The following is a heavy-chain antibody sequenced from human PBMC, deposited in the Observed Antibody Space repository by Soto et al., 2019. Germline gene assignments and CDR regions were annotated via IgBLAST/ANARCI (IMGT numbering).Heavy chain of an antibody. J-gene: IGHJ2*01. Sequence: QVQLAESGGGVVQPGRSRRLSCEVSGFTFSTYGMHWVRQAPGKGLEWVAVISSDGSNKYYVDSVKGRFTISRDNSKNTLYLQMNSLRTEDTAVYFCARDSSLSGGNWYFDLWGRGTLVTVSS. CDR2: ISSDGSNK. D-gene: IGHD6-19*01. CDR1: GFTFSTYG. V-gene: IGHV3-30*03. CDR3: ARDSSLSGGNWYFDL.